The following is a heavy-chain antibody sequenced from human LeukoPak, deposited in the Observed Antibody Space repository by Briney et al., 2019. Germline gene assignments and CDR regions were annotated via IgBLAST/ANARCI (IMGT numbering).Heavy chain of an antibody. CDR3: ARAMAMYNWSHQRTRYYYYYMDV. D-gene: IGHD1-20*01. J-gene: IGHJ6*03. V-gene: IGHV1-2*02. Sequence: ASVKVSCKASGYTFTGYYMHWVRQAPGQGLEWVGWINPNSGGTNYAQKFQGRVTMTRDTSISTAYMELSRLRSDDTAVYYCARAMAMYNWSHQRTRYYYYYMDVWGKGTTVTVSS. CDR2: INPNSGGT. CDR1: GYTFTGYY.